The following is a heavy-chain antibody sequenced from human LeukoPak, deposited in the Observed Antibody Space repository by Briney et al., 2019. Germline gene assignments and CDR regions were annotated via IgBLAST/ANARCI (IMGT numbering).Heavy chain of an antibody. CDR2: IYTSGST. J-gene: IGHJ4*02. D-gene: IGHD4-23*01. CDR1: GDSISSYY. V-gene: IGHV4-4*09. Sequence: SETLSLTCTVSGDSISSYYWCWIRQPPGKGLEWIGYIYTSGSTNYNPSLKSRVTISVDTSKNQFSLKLSSVTAADTAVYYCARQGYGGNYFDYWGQGTLVTVSS. CDR3: ARQGYGGNYFDY.